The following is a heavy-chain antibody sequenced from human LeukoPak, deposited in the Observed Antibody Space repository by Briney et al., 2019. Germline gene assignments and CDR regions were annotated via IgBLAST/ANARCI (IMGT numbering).Heavy chain of an antibody. CDR2: INWNAGST. CDR3: AKTISGYCSRTSCLNWFDP. Sequence: GGSLRLSCAASGFTFDDYGMSWVRQAPGKGLDWVSGINWNAGSTGYADSVRGRFTISRDNAKNSLFVQMNSLRAEDTALYYCAKTISGYCSRTSCLNWFDPWGQGTLVTVSS. V-gene: IGHV3-20*04. J-gene: IGHJ5*02. D-gene: IGHD2-2*03. CDR1: GFTFDDYG.